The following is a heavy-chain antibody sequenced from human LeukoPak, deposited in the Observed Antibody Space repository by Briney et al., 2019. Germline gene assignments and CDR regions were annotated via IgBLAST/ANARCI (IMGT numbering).Heavy chain of an antibody. D-gene: IGHD3-3*01. CDR1: GFTFTSYW. CDR3: ARVKYPRITIFGVADSNWFDP. CDR2: INSDGSST. V-gene: IGHV3-74*01. J-gene: IGHJ5*02. Sequence: GGSLRLSCAASGFTFTSYWMHWVRQAPGKGLVWVSRINSDGSSTNYADSVKGRFTISRDNAKNTLYLQMNSLRAEDTAVYYCARVKYPRITIFGVADSNWFDPWGQGTLVTVSS.